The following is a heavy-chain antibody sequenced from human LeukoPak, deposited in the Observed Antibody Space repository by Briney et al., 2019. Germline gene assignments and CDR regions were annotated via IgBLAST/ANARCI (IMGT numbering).Heavy chain of an antibody. Sequence: GESLKISCKASTYSFTSHWIGWVRQMPGKGLEWMGTIYPGDSDTRYSPSFQGQVTISADKSISTAYLQWSSLKASDTAMYYCARGDNSGWYFFDYWGQGTQVTVSS. CDR1: TYSFTSHW. V-gene: IGHV5-51*01. D-gene: IGHD6-19*01. J-gene: IGHJ4*02. CDR2: IYPGDSDT. CDR3: ARGDNSGWYFFDY.